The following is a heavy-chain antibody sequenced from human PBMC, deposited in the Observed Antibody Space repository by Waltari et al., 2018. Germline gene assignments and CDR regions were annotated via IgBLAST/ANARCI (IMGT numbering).Heavy chain of an antibody. J-gene: IGHJ4*02. Sequence: QVQLVQSGAEVKKPGASVKGSCKASGYTFTGNYMPWVRQAPGQGLEWMGRINPNSGGTNYAQKFQGRVTMTRDTSISTAYMELSRLRSDDTAVYYCAREGGYGSGSYWYFDYWGQGTLVTVSS. CDR3: AREGGYGSGSYWYFDY. D-gene: IGHD3-10*01. V-gene: IGHV1-2*06. CDR1: GYTFTGNY. CDR2: INPNSGGT.